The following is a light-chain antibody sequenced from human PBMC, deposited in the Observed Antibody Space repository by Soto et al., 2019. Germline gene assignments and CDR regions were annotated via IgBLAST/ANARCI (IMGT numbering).Light chain of an antibody. CDR3: QHYDDFPYT. V-gene: IGKV1-33*01. Sequence: DIQLTQSPSSLSASVGDRVTITCQASQDITNFLTWYQQKPGKPPKLLIYDASNLETGVPSRFSGSGSGTDFSLTISSLQPEDFATYYCQHYDDFPYTFGQGTKLEIK. J-gene: IGKJ2*01. CDR2: DAS. CDR1: QDITNF.